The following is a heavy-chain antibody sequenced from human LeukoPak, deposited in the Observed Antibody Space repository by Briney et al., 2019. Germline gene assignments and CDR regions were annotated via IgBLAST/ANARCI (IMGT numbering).Heavy chain of an antibody. CDR1: GGSISSYY. J-gene: IGHJ4*02. D-gene: IGHD6-25*01. CDR3: ARSAAMDADFDY. V-gene: IGHV4-59*01. Sequence: KTSETLSLTCTVSGGSISSYYWSWIRQPPGKGLEWIGYIYYSGSTNYNPSLKSRVTISVDTSKNQFSLKLSSVTAADTAVYYCARSAAMDADFDYWGQGTLVPVSS. CDR2: IYYSGST.